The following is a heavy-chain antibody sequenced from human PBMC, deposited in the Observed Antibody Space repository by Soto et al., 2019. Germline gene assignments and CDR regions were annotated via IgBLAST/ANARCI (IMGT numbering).Heavy chain of an antibody. V-gene: IGHV5-51*01. D-gene: IGHD4-17*01. CDR3: ARDPAVTTESGPNYYYYYMDV. J-gene: IGHJ6*03. Sequence: PGESLKISCKGSGYSFTSYWIGWVRQMPGKGLEWMGIIYPGDSDTRYSPSFQGQVTITRDTSASTAYMELSSLRSEDTAVYYCARDPAVTTESGPNYYYYYMDVWGKGTTVTVSS. CDR2: IYPGDSDT. CDR1: GYSFTSYW.